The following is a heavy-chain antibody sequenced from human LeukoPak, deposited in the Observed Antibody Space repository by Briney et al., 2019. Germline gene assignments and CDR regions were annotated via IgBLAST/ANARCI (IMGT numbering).Heavy chain of an antibody. CDR1: GGSVSSGSYY. Sequence: SETLSLTCTVSGGSVSSGSYYWSWIRQPPGKGLEWIGYIYYSGSTNYNPSLKSRVTISVDTSKNQFSLKLSSVTAADTAVYYCARSEGTFGGVIVINYWGQGTLVTVSS. D-gene: IGHD3-16*02. CDR3: ARSEGTFGGVIVINY. CDR2: IYYSGST. J-gene: IGHJ4*02. V-gene: IGHV4-61*01.